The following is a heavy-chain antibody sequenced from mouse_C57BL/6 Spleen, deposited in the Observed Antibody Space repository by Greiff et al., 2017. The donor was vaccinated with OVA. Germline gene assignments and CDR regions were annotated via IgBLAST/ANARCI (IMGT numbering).Heavy chain of an antibody. CDR2: IHPNSGST. V-gene: IGHV1-64*01. Sequence: QVQLQQPGAELVKPGASVKLSCKASGYTFTSYWMHWVKQRPGQGLEWIGMIHPNSGSTNYNEKFKSKATLTVDKTSSTAYMQLSSLTSEDSAVYDSARIYYVLDGFAYWGQGTLVTVSA. CDR3: ARIYYVLDGFAY. J-gene: IGHJ3*01. CDR1: GYTFTSYW. D-gene: IGHD2-1*01.